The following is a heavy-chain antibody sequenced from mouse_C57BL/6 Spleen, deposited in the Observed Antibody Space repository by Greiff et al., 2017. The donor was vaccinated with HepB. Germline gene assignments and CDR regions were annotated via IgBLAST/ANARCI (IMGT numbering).Heavy chain of an antibody. J-gene: IGHJ3*01. CDR2: INPSTGGT. V-gene: IGHV1-42*01. D-gene: IGHD2-4*01. CDR3: ARGRFYYDYDGDWFAY. CDR1: GYSFTGYY. Sequence: EVQLQQSGPELVKPGASVKISCKASGYSFTGYYMNWVKQSPEKSLEWIGEINPSTGGTTYNQKFKAKATLTVDKSSSTAYMQLKSLTSEDSAVYYCARGRFYYDYDGDWFAYWGQGTLVTVSA.